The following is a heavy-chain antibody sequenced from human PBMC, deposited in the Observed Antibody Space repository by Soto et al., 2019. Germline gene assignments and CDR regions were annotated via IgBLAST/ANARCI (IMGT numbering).Heavy chain of an antibody. Sequence: SETLSLTCTVSGGSISSYYWSWIRQPPGKGLEWIGYIYYSGSTNYNPSLKSRVTISVDTSKSQFSLKLSSVTAADTAVYYCARKGWGGMDVWGQGTTVTVSS. D-gene: IGHD1-26*01. J-gene: IGHJ6*02. CDR2: IYYSGST. V-gene: IGHV4-59*12. CDR3: ARKGWGGMDV. CDR1: GGSISSYY.